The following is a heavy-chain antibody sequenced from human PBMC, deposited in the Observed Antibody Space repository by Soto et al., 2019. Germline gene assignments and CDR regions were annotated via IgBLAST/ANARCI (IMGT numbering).Heavy chain of an antibody. Sequence: ASVKVSFKASGYTFTGYYMHWVRQAPGQGLEWMGWINPNSGGTNYAQKFQGRVTMTRDTSISTAYMELSRLRSDDTAVYYCARVGYDILTGYPHWFDPWGQGTLVTVSS. CDR1: GYTFTGYY. CDR2: INPNSGGT. J-gene: IGHJ5*02. D-gene: IGHD3-9*01. V-gene: IGHV1-2*02. CDR3: ARVGYDILTGYPHWFDP.